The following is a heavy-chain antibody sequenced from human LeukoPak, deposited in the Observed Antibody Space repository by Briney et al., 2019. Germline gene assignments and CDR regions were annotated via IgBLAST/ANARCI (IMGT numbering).Heavy chain of an antibody. CDR2: IKQDGSEK. Sequence: ETLSLTCAVYGGSFSGYYWSWVRQAPGKGLEWVANIKQDGSEKYYVDSVKGRFTISRDNAKNSLYLQMNSLRAEDTAVYYCASAGYSYGYAGQGDYWGQGTLVTVSS. D-gene: IGHD5-18*01. CDR1: GGSFSGYY. V-gene: IGHV3-7*01. CDR3: ASAGYSYGYAGQGDY. J-gene: IGHJ4*02.